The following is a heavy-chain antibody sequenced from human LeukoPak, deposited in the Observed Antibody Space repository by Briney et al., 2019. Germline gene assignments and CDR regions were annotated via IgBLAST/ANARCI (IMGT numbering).Heavy chain of an antibody. J-gene: IGHJ5*02. CDR2: IGSSSSTI. CDR3: ARDRGFWFDP. CDR1: GFTFSSYS. Sequence: GGSLRLSCAASGFTFSSYSMNWVRQAPGKGLEWVSYIGSSSSTIYYADSVKGRFTISRDNAKNSLYLQMNSLRAEDTAVYYCARDRGFWFDPWGQGTLVTVSS. V-gene: IGHV3-48*01.